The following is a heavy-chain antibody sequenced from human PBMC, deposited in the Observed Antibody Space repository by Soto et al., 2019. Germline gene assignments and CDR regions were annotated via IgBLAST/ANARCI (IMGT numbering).Heavy chain of an antibody. D-gene: IGHD6-19*01. CDR3: ASANMEWLANFDC. Sequence: ASVKVSCKVSGYTLTELSMHWVRQAPGKGLEWMGGFDPEDGETIYAQRFQGRVTMTADTSTGTAYMELRSLRSDDTAVYYCASANMEWLANFDCWGQGNLVTVSS. J-gene: IGHJ4*02. CDR2: FDPEDGET. V-gene: IGHV1-24*01. CDR1: GYTLTELS.